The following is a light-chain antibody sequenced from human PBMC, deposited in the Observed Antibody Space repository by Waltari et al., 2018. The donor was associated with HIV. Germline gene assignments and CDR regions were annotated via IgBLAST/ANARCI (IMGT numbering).Light chain of an antibody. CDR2: WAS. Sequence: DIVMTQSPDSLTVSLGEGATINCQPSQNVLNSSTNKYCLSWFQQKAGQPPSLLIYWASTRESGVPDRFSGGGSGTNFTLTINSLQAEDVAIYYCQQCYGTPFTFGQGTKLEFK. V-gene: IGKV4-1*01. CDR1: QNVLNSSTNKYC. CDR3: QQCYGTPFT. J-gene: IGKJ2*01.